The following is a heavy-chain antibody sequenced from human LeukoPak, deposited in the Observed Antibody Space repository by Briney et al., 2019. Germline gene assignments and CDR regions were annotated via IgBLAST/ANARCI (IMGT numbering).Heavy chain of an antibody. J-gene: IGHJ4*02. V-gene: IGHV3-74*01. CDR1: GFIFTDYW. Sequence: GGSLRLSCAASGFIFTDYWMHWVRQAPGKELVWVARIRGDGRATTYADSVKGRFTISRDNAKNSLYLQMNSLRAEDTAVYYCARDNWDYYGSGSYYNFDYWGQGTLVTVSS. CDR3: ARDNWDYYGSGSYYNFDY. D-gene: IGHD3-10*01. CDR2: IRGDGRAT.